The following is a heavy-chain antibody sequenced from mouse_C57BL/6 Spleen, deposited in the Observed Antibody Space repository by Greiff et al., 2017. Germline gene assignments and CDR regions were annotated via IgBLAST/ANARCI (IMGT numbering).Heavy chain of an antibody. Sequence: VQLQQPGAELVKPGASVKLSCKASGYTFTSYWMQWVKQRPGQGLEWIGEIDPSDSYTNYNPKFKGKATLTVDTASITAYMQLSRLTSEDSAVYYGARVIYYYGSCYWYFGVWGTGTTVTVSS. D-gene: IGHD1-1*01. CDR1: GYTFTSYW. V-gene: IGHV1-50*01. CDR2: IDPSDSYT. J-gene: IGHJ1*03. CDR3: ARVIYYYGSCYWYFGV.